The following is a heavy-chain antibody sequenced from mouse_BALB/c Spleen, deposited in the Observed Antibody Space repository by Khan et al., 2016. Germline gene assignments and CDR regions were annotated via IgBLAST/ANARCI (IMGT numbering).Heavy chain of an antibody. D-gene: IGHD1-1*01. J-gene: IGHJ1*01. Sequence: QIQLVQSGPELKRPGKTVKISCKASGYTFTNYGINWVKQAPGKGFKWVGWINTYSGESTYADDFKGRFAFSLETSANTAYLQINNLKNEDTATXFCARYRYYYGSSRYFDVWGAGTTVTVSS. CDR2: INTYSGES. V-gene: IGHV9-3-1*01. CDR1: GYTFTNYG. CDR3: ARYRYYYGSSRYFDV.